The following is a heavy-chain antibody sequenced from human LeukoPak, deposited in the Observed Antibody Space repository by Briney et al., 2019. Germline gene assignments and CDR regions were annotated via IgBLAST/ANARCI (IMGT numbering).Heavy chain of an antibody. CDR1: GFTFDDYG. D-gene: IGHD2-15*01. Sequence: PGGSLRLSCAASGFTFDDYGMSWVRQAPGKGLEWVSGINWNGADTDYADSVKGRFTISRDSAKNSLYLQMKSLRAEDTALYYCARNNGGSSAGWYLYLWSRGTLVTVSS. J-gene: IGHJ2*01. CDR3: ARNNGGSSAGWYLYL. V-gene: IGHV3-20*04. CDR2: INWNGADT.